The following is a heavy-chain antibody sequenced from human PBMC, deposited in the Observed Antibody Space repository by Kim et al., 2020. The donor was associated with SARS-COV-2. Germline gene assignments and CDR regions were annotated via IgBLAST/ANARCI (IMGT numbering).Heavy chain of an antibody. V-gene: IGHV4-31*03. CDR3: ARGPSGWNNNYFDY. CDR1: GGSISSGGYY. J-gene: IGHJ4*02. D-gene: IGHD1-1*01. CDR2: IYYSGST. Sequence: SETLSLTCTVSGGSISSGGYYWSWIRQHPGKGLEWIGYIYYSGSTYYNPSLKSRVTISVDTSKNQFSLKLSSVTAADTAVYYCARGPSGWNNNYFDYWGQGTLVTVSS.